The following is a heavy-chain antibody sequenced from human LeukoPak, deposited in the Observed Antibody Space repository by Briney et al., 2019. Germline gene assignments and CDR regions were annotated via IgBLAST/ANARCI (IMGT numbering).Heavy chain of an antibody. D-gene: IGHD6-19*01. CDR3: ARDQYSSGWYDY. CDR1: GGTFSSYA. V-gene: IGHV1-69*13. Sequence: SSVKVSCKASGGTFSSYAISWVRHAPGQGLEWMGGIIPIFGTANYAQKFQGRVTITADESTSTAYMELSSLRSEDTAVYYCARDQYSSGWYDYWGQGTLVTVSS. CDR2: IIPIFGTA. J-gene: IGHJ4*02.